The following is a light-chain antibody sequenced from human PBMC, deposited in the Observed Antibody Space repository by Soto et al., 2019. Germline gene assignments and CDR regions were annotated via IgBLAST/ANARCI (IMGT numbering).Light chain of an antibody. CDR2: CAS. J-gene: IGKJ4*01. V-gene: IGKV3-15*01. CDR3: QQYNNWPLT. CDR1: QSVSSN. Sequence: EIVMTQSPATLSVSPGERATLSCRASQSVSSNLAWYQQKPGQAPRLLIYCASTRATGIPARFSGSGSGTEFNLTISSLQSEDFAVYYCQQYNNWPLTFGGGTKVEIK.